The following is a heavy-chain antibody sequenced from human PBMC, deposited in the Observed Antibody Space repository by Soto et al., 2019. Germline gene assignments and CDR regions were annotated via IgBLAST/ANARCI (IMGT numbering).Heavy chain of an antibody. V-gene: IGHV1-2*04. CDR3: ARGSYDILTGYYYFDY. Sequence: ASVKVSCKASGYTFTGYYMHWVRQAPGQGLEWMGWINPNSGGTNYAQKFQGWVTMTRDTSISTAYMEMSRLRCYDTAVYYCARGSYDILTGYYYFDYWGQGTLVTVSS. CDR2: INPNSGGT. CDR1: GYTFTGYY. J-gene: IGHJ4*02. D-gene: IGHD3-9*01.